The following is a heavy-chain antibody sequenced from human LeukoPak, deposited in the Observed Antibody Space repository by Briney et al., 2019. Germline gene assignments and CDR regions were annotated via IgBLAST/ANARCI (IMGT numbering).Heavy chain of an antibody. J-gene: IGHJ6*03. V-gene: IGHV3-7*03. CDR1: GFTFGSYW. Sequence: GGSLRLSCVASGFTFGSYWMSWARQAPGKGLEWVANIKQDGSEKYYVDSVKGRFTISRDNAKNSLYLQMNSLRAEDTAVYYCARHRGVTMVRGAGYYMDVWGKGTTVTISS. CDR3: ARHRGVTMVRGAGYYMDV. D-gene: IGHD3-10*01. CDR2: IKQDGSEK.